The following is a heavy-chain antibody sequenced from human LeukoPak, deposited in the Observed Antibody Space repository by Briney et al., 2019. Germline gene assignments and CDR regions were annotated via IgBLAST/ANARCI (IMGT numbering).Heavy chain of an antibody. CDR1: GGSISSYY. V-gene: IGHV4-59*08. CDR3: GGGDYYYMDV. CDR2: IYSSGST. D-gene: IGHD3-10*01. Sequence: PSETLSLTCTVSGGSISSYYWNWIRLPPGKGLEWIGYIYSSGSTIYNPSLKSRVTISIDTSRNQFSLKLSSVTAADTAVYYCGGGDYYYMDVWGKGTTVTVSS. J-gene: IGHJ6*03.